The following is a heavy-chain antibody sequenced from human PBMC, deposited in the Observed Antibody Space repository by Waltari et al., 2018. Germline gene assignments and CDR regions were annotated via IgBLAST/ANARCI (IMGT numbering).Heavy chain of an antibody. D-gene: IGHD4-17*01. Sequence: EVQMLESGGALVQPGESLRLSCAASGFTFSSYAMNWVRQAPGKGLEWVSTISGDGGTTYYAGSVKGRFTISRDNSKNMLYLQMNSLRAEDTAIYYCAKESDSYGNWFDPWGQGTLVTVSS. CDR3: AKESDSYGNWFDP. V-gene: IGHV3-23*01. CDR2: ISGDGGTT. J-gene: IGHJ5*02. CDR1: GFTFSSYA.